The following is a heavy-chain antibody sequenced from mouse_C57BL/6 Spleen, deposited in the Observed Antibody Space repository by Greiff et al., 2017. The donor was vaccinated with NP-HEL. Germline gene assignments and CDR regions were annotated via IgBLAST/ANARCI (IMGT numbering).Heavy chain of an antibody. V-gene: IGHV5-4*01. CDR2: ISDGGSYT. J-gene: IGHJ4*01. Sequence: EVQVVESGGGLVKPGGSLKLSCAASGFTFSSYAMSWVRQTPEKRLEWVATISDGGSYTYYPDNVKGRFTISRDNAKNNLYLQMSHLKSEDTAMYYCARAYYGSSHYAMDYWGQGTSVTVSS. CDR1: GFTFSSYA. CDR3: ARAYYGSSHYAMDY. D-gene: IGHD1-1*01.